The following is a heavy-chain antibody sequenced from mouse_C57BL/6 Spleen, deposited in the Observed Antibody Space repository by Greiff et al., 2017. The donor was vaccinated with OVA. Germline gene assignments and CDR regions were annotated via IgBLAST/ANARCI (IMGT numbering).Heavy chain of an antibody. V-gene: IGHV1-77*01. CDR3: AREFITTVVATSHFDY. CDR1: GYTFTDYY. CDR2: IGPGSGST. D-gene: IGHD1-1*01. Sequence: QVQLQQSGAELVKPGASVKISCKASGYTFTDYYINWVKQRPGQGLEWIGKIGPGSGSTYYNEKFKGKATLTADKSSSTAYMQLSSLTSEDSAVYFCAREFITTVVATSHFDYWGQGTTLTVSS. J-gene: IGHJ2*01.